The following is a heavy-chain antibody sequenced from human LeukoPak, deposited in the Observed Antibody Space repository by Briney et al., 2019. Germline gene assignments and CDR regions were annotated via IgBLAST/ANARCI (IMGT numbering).Heavy chain of an antibody. Sequence: GGSLRLSCAASGFSVSSNDMSWVRQAPGRGLEWVSLIHSGGTRYTDSVRGRFTISRDNSKNTLYLQMNSLRAEDTAMYYCASWYHIGYWGQGTLVTVSS. D-gene: IGHD2-2*01. CDR1: GFSVSSND. CDR2: IHSGGTR. J-gene: IGHJ4*02. CDR3: ASWYHIGY. V-gene: IGHV3-53*01.